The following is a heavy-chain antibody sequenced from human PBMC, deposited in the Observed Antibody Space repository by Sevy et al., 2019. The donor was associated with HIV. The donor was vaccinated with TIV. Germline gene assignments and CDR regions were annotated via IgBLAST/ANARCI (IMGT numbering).Heavy chain of an antibody. D-gene: IGHD3-22*01. J-gene: IGHJ3*02. Sequence: GGSLRLSCAASRFTFSSYSMNWVRQAPGKGLEWVSSISSSSSYIYYSDSVKGRFTISRDNDKNSLYLQMNSLRAEDTAVYYCAREGGGYYYDSSGYDDAFDIWGQGTMVTVSS. V-gene: IGHV3-21*01. CDR3: AREGGGYYYDSSGYDDAFDI. CDR1: RFTFSSYS. CDR2: ISSSSSYI.